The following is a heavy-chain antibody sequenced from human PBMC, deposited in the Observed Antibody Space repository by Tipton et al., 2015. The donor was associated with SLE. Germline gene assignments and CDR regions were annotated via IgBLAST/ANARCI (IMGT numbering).Heavy chain of an antibody. J-gene: IGHJ4*02. CDR1: GGSISSYY. Sequence: TLSLTCTVSGGSISSYYWSWIRRPPGKGLEWIGYIYYSGSTNYNPSLKSRVTISVDTSKNQFSLKLSSVTAADTAVYYRARGTAEAYYDSSGLGYFDYWGKGTLVTVSS. D-gene: IGHD3-22*01. CDR3: ARGTAEAYYDSSGLGYFDY. CDR2: IYYSGST. V-gene: IGHV4-59*01.